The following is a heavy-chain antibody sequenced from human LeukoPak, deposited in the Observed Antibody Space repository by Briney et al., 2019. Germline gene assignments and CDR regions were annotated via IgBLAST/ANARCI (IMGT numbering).Heavy chain of an antibody. CDR2: IRSKASGATI. V-gene: IGHV3-49*04. CDR1: GFTSTDYG. CDR3: ARISYNAGWKCDCFVRGGLVGDS. Sequence: GGSLRLSCKGSGFTSTDYGTSWVRRAPGKGLEWVGCIRSKASGATIEYAASVKGRFSIARDDSKNIAYLQMNSLKSEDTAVYSSARISYNAGWKCDCFVRGGLVGDS. J-gene: IGHJ5*01. D-gene: IGHD2-21*01.